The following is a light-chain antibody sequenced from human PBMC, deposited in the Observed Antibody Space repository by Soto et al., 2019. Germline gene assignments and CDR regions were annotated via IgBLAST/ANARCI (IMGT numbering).Light chain of an antibody. CDR2: KAS. J-gene: IGKJ1*01. CDR3: QQYNSYSQT. CDR1: QSISSW. V-gene: IGKV1-5*03. Sequence: DIQMTQSPSTLSASVGDRVTITCRASQSISSWLAWYQQKPGKAPKLLIYKASSFESGVPSRFSGSGSGTEFPLTISSLQPDDFAPYYCQQYNSYSQTFGQGTKVEIK.